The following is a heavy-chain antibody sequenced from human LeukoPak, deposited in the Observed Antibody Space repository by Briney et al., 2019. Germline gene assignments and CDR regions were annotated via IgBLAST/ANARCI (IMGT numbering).Heavy chain of an antibody. D-gene: IGHD3-9*01. V-gene: IGHV4-30-4*01. CDR3: VRDLANYDILTGNFGWFDP. Sequence: PSETLSLTCTVSGGSISSGDYYWSWIRQPPGKGLEWIGYIYYSGSTSYNPSLKSRVTISVDTSKNQYSLKLSSVTAADTAVYYCVRDLANYDILTGNFGWFDPWGQGTLVTVSS. CDR1: GGSISSGDYY. J-gene: IGHJ5*02. CDR2: IYYSGST.